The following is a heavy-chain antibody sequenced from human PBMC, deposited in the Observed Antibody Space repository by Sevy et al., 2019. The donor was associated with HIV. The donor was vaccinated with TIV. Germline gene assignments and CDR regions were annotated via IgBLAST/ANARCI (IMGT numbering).Heavy chain of an antibody. Sequence: GGSLTLSCAASGFTFSRYWMSWVRHAPGKGLEWVANIKVDGSEKYYVDSVKGRFTISRDNAKNSLYLQMNSLRAEDTAVYYCARDCNSNTCLWGLDVWGQGTTVTVSS. CDR2: IKVDGSEK. V-gene: IGHV3-7*03. CDR1: GFTFSRYW. CDR3: ARDCNSNTCLWGLDV. D-gene: IGHD2-2*01. J-gene: IGHJ6*02.